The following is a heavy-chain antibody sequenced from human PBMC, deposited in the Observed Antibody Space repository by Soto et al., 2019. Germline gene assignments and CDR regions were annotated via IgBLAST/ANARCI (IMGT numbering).Heavy chain of an antibody. CDR1: GYNFAGYW. J-gene: IGHJ4*02. CDR3: ARGGVSTRTFDY. Sequence: GETLTISCKGSGYNFAGYWIAWVRQMPGKGLESMGIIYPSDSDTRYRPSFQGQVTISADKSISSAYLQWSSLRASDTAMYYCARGGVSTRTFDYWGQGTLVTVSS. D-gene: IGHD3-3*01. CDR2: IYPSDSDT. V-gene: IGHV5-51*01.